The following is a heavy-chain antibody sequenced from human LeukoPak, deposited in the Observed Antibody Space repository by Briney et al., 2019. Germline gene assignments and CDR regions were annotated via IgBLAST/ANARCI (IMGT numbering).Heavy chain of an antibody. CDR3: ARGRYSSSSPYYYYMDV. J-gene: IGHJ6*03. CDR1: GFTVSSNY. CDR2: IYSGGST. Sequence: GGSLRLSCAASGFTVSSNYMSWVRQAPGKGLEWVSVIYSGGSTYYADSVKGRFTISRDNSKNTLYLQMNSLRAEDTAVYHCARGRYSSSSPYYYYMDVWGKGTTVTVSS. V-gene: IGHV3-66*01. D-gene: IGHD6-6*01.